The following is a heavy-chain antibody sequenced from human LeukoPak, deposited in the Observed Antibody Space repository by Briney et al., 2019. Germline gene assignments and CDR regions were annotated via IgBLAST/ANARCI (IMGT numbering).Heavy chain of an antibody. Sequence: GGSLRLSCAASGFTFSSYAMSWVRQAPGKGLEWVSAISGGGSSTYYADSVKGRFTISRDNSKNTLYLKMNSLRAEDTAVYYCAKRLGIAVAGTSPYWGQGNLVTVSS. CDR1: GFTFSSYA. CDR2: ISGGGSST. J-gene: IGHJ4*02. D-gene: IGHD6-19*01. CDR3: AKRLGIAVAGTSPY. V-gene: IGHV3-23*01.